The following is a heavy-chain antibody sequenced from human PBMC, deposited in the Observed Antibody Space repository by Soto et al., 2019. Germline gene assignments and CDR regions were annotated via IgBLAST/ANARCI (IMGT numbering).Heavy chain of an antibody. D-gene: IGHD6-6*01. CDR2: ISYDGSNK. CDR3: AKDPKPFIAAREYYFDY. V-gene: IGHV3-30*18. J-gene: IGHJ4*02. CDR1: GFTFSSYG. Sequence: QVQLVESGGGVVQPGRSLRLSCAASGFTFSSYGMHWVHQAPGKGLEWVAVISYDGSNKYYADSVKGRFTISRDNSKNTLYLQMNSLRAEDTAVYYCAKDPKPFIAAREYYFDYWGQGTLVTVSS.